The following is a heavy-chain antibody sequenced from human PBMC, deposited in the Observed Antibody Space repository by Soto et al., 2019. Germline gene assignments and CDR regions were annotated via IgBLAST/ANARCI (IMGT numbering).Heavy chain of an antibody. V-gene: IGHV3-48*01. CDR2: ISSSSSTI. CDR3: AKDLGGIAAAGTFDYYYGMDV. D-gene: IGHD6-13*01. Sequence: EVQLVESGGGLVQPGGSLRLSCAASGFTFSSYSMNWVRQAPGKGLEWVSYISSSSSTIYYADSVKGRFTISRDNSKNTLYLQMNSLRAEDTAVYYCAKDLGGIAAAGTFDYYYGMDVWGQGTTVTVSS. J-gene: IGHJ6*02. CDR1: GFTFSSYS.